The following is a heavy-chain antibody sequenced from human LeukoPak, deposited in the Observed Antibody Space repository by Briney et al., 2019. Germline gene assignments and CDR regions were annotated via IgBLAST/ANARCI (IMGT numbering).Heavy chain of an antibody. D-gene: IGHD3-3*01. CDR1: GYSISSGYY. Sequence: PSETLSLTCAVSGYSISSGYYWGWIRQPPGKGLEWIGIIYHSGSTYYNPSLKSRVTISVDTSKNQFSLKLSSVTAADTAVYYCARLRLDYDFWSGYYKDHNWFDPWGQGTLVTVSS. V-gene: IGHV4-38-2*01. J-gene: IGHJ5*02. CDR2: IYHSGST. CDR3: ARLRLDYDFWSGYYKDHNWFDP.